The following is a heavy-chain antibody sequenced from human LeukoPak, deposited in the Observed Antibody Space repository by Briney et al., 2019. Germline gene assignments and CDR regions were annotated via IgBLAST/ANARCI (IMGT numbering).Heavy chain of an antibody. Sequence: GGSLRLSCAASGFTFSRYWMHWVRQAPGKGLVWVSRIKTDGSRTNYADSVKGRFTISRDNAKNTLYLQMNSLRAEDTAVYYCAMAGSNWAEEYFQHWGQGTLVTVSS. CDR3: AMAGSNWAEEYFQH. J-gene: IGHJ1*01. CDR1: GFTFSRYW. V-gene: IGHV3-74*01. CDR2: IKTDGSRT. D-gene: IGHD4-11*01.